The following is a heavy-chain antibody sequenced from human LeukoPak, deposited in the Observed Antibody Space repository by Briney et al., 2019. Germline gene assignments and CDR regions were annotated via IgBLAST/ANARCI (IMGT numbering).Heavy chain of an antibody. D-gene: IGHD3-22*01. CDR1: GFTFSSYA. Sequence: GGSLRLSCAASGFTFSSYAMHWVRQAPGKGLEWVAVISYDGSNKYYADSVKGRFTISRDNSKNTLYLQMNSLRAEDTAVYYCARDFMSPNSDYYDSSGYFSWGQGTLVTVSS. V-gene: IGHV3-30-3*01. CDR3: ARDFMSPNSDYYDSSGYFS. CDR2: ISYDGSNK. J-gene: IGHJ4*02.